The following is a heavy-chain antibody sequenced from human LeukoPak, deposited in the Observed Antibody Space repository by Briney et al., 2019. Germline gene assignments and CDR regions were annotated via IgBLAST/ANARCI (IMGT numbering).Heavy chain of an antibody. V-gene: IGHV5-51*01. J-gene: IGHJ6*03. CDR3: ARHRGDYSNHAADYYYYYMDV. D-gene: IGHD4-11*01. Sequence: GESLKISCKGSGYSFTSYWIGWVRQMPGKGLEWMGIIYPGDSDTRYSPSFQGQVTISADKSISTAYLQWSSLKASDTAMYYCARHRGDYSNHAADYYYYYMDVWGKGTTVTVSS. CDR1: GYSFTSYW. CDR2: IYPGDSDT.